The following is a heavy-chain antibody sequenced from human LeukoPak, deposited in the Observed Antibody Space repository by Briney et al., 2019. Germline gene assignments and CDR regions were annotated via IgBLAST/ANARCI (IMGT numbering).Heavy chain of an antibody. CDR3: ARGLSCSSTSCYLDY. D-gene: IGHD2-2*01. Sequence: SETLSLTCAVYGGSFSGYYWSWIRQPPGKGLEWIGEINHSGSTNYNPSLKSRVTISVDTSKNQFSLKLSSVTAADTAVYYCARGLSCSSTSCYLDYWGQGTPVTVSS. CDR1: GGSFSGYY. V-gene: IGHV4-34*01. J-gene: IGHJ4*02. CDR2: INHSGST.